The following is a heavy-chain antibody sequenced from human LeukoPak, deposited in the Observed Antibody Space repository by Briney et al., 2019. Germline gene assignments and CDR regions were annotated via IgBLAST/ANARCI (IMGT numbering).Heavy chain of an antibody. V-gene: IGHV3-15*01. CDR2: IKTKTDGGTT. J-gene: IGHJ4*02. CDR1: GFTFSNAR. Sequence: GGSLRLSCADSGFTFSNARMNWVPQAPGKGLEWVARIKTKTDGGTTDYAAPVKDRFTISRDDSKNTVYRLMNSVKTEDTVVYYCVSLYCDYWGQGTLVTVSS. CDR3: VSLYCDY.